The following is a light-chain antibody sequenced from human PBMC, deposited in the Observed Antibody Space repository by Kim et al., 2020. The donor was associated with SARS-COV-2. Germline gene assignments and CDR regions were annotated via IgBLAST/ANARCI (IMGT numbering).Light chain of an antibody. CDR2: EVT. Sequence: PGQSVTISCTGTDNAVGRYNYVSWYQHHPGKAPRLLIYEVTKRPSGVPDRFSGSRSGNTASLTISGLQAEDEADYYCNSYAGSTNVFGTGTKVTVL. CDR3: NSYAGSTNV. CDR1: DNAVGRYNY. V-gene: IGLV2-8*01. J-gene: IGLJ1*01.